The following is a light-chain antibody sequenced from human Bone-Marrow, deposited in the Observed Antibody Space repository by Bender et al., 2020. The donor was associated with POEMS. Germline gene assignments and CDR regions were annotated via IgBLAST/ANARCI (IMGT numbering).Light chain of an antibody. J-gene: IGLJ2*01. CDR1: SSNIGSNF. CDR2: RNN. Sequence: QSVLTQPPSASGTPGQSVTISCSGSSSNIGSNFVNWYQQLPGTAPKLLIHRNNQRPSGVPDRFSGSKSGTSASLAISGLRSEDEADYYCTTWDGSLRGVVFGGGTKLTVL. V-gene: IGLV1-47*01. CDR3: TTWDGSLRGVV.